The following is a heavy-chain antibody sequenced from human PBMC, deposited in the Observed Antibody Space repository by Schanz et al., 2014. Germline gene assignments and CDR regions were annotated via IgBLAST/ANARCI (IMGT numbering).Heavy chain of an antibody. J-gene: IGHJ4*02. D-gene: IGHD3-9*01. CDR3: AKHVRSLTGNDY. V-gene: IGHV3-23*01. CDR2: IGGSGDST. Sequence: ESGGGLVQPGGSLRLSCAASGFTFSIYGMSWVRQAPGKGLEWVSGIGGSGDSTHYADSVKGRFIISRDNSKNTLYLQVNSLRAEDTAVYYCAKHVRSLTGNDYWGQGTLVTVSS. CDR1: GFTFSIYG.